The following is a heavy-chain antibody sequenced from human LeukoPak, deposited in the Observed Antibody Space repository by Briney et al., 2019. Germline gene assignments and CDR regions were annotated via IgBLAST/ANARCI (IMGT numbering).Heavy chain of an antibody. CDR1: GDSVSSNSAA. D-gene: IGHD1-26*01. CDR2: TYYRSKWY. CDR3: ARIVGGXIDY. V-gene: IGHV6-1*01. J-gene: IGHJ4*01. Sequence: SQTLSLTCAISGDSVSSNSAAWNWIRQSPSRGLEWLGRTYYRSKWYRITINPDASKNQFSLQLKSVTPEDTAVYYCARIVGGXIDYWGXXTXVXVSS.